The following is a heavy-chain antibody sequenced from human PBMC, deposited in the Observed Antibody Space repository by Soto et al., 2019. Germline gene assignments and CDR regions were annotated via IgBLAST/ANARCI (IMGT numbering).Heavy chain of an antibody. CDR1: GFTFANAW. D-gene: IGHD1-7*01. Sequence: PVGSLRLSCVASGFTFANAWMSWVRQAPGKGLEWVGRVRSKADGGTTDYAAPVKGRFTISRDDSENTLYLQMNSLKIDDTAVYYCRRDWDYPVLWRQGTLVTVSS. CDR2: VRSKADGGTT. J-gene: IGHJ4*02. CDR3: RRDWDYPVL. V-gene: IGHV3-15*01.